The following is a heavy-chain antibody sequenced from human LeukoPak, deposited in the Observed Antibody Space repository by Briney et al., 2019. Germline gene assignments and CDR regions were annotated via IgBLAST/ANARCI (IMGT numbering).Heavy chain of an antibody. D-gene: IGHD3-10*01. J-gene: IGHJ4*02. CDR3: ARGEKNYYGSGSYGF. CDR2: INHSGST. Sequence: SETLSLTCTVSGGSISSYYWSWIRQPPGKGLEWIGEINHSGSTNYNPSLKSRVTISVDTSKNQFSLKLSSVTAADTAVYYCARGEKNYYGSGSYGFWGQGTLVTVSS. CDR1: GGSISSYY. V-gene: IGHV4-34*01.